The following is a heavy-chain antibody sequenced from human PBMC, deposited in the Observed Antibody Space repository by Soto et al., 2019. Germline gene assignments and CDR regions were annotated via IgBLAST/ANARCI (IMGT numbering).Heavy chain of an antibody. V-gene: IGHV3-74*01. Sequence: GGSLRLSCAASGFTFSSYWMHWVRQAPGKGLVWVSRINSDGSSTSYADSVKGRFTISRDNAKNTLYLQMNSLRAEDTAVYYCARDPPRVTTGTNNYYYYYYMDVWGKGTTVTVSS. J-gene: IGHJ6*03. CDR2: INSDGSST. CDR1: GFTFSSYW. CDR3: ARDPPRVTTGTNNYYYYYYMDV. D-gene: IGHD1-1*01.